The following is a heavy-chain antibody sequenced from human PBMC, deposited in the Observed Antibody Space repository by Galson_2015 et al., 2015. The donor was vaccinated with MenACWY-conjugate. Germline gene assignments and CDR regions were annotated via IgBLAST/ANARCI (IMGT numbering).Heavy chain of an antibody. Sequence: SVKVSCKASGYTFTGYYMHWVRQAPGQGLEWMGWINPNSGGTNYAQKFQGWVTMTRDTSISTAYMELSRLRSDDTAVYYCARAYPIAAAGRHYYGMDVWGQGTTVTVSS. J-gene: IGHJ6*02. D-gene: IGHD6-13*01. CDR1: GYTFTGYY. CDR2: INPNSGGT. V-gene: IGHV1-2*04. CDR3: ARAYPIAAAGRHYYGMDV.